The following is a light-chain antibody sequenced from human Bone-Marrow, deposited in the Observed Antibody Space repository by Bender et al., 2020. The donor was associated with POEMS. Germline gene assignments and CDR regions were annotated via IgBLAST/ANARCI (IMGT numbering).Light chain of an antibody. Sequence: QSALTQVPSASGAPGQSVTISCTGTSSDVGRYKFVSWYQQHPGKAPKLIIYEVCERPSGLPDLFSRPMSGNAASLTVFGLQTEDEAYYYCSSYAGHNNLFFGGGPKLPLL. CDR3: SSYAGHNNLF. J-gene: IGLJ2*01. V-gene: IGLV2-8*01. CDR2: EVC. CDR1: SSDVGRYKF.